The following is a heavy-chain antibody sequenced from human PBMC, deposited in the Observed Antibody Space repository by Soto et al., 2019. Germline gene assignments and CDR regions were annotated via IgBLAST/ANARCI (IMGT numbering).Heavy chain of an antibody. CDR1: GGSISRGGYY. J-gene: IGHJ5*02. CDR3: ARAAHYSSPFRWFDP. CDR2: IYYSGST. Sequence: SETLSLTCTVSGGSISRGGYYWSWIRQHPGKGLEWIGYIYYSGSTYYNPSLKSRVTISVDTSKNQFSLKLSSVTAADTAVYYCARAAHYSSPFRWFDPWGQGTLVTVSS. D-gene: IGHD6-13*01. V-gene: IGHV4-31*03.